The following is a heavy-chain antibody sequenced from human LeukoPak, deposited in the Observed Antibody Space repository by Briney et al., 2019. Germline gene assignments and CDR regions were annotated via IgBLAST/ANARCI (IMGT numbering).Heavy chain of an antibody. J-gene: IGHJ4*02. CDR2: IYSSGST. CDR1: GGSISSNY. Sequence: SETLPLTCTVSGGSISSNYWSWIRQPAGKGLEWIGRIYSSGSTNYNSSLKSRVTMSVDTSKNQFSLKLSSVTAADTAVYYCARGPYSSRWYVFGYWGQGTLVTVSS. D-gene: IGHD6-13*01. CDR3: ARGPYSSRWYVFGY. V-gene: IGHV4-4*07.